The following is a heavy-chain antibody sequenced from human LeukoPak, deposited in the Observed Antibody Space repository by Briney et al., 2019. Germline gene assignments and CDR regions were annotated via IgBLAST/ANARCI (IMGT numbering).Heavy chain of an antibody. J-gene: IGHJ4*02. Sequence: SGGSLRLSCAASGFTFSDFWMTWVRQAPGKGLEWVANINQGGRERYYVDSVEGRFTISRDNAKNSLYLQMNSLKAEDTAVYYCAKEGGAKSWGQGPWVTVSS. CDR2: INQGGRER. D-gene: IGHD3-16*01. CDR3: AKEGGAKS. CDR1: GFTFSDFW. V-gene: IGHV3-7*05.